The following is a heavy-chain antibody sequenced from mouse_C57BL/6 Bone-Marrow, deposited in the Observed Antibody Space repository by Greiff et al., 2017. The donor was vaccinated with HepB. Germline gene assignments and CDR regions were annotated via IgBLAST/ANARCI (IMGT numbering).Heavy chain of an antibody. CDR2: INPYNGGI. Sequence: EVQLQQSGPVLVKPGASLKMSCEASGFTFTDYYMNWVKQSHGKSLEWVGVINPYNGGISYTQKVKGKATLSVDKSNSTAYMELNSLRSEDTAVYYCARWKYGKGAYWGQGTLLTVS. V-gene: IGHV1-19*01. D-gene: IGHD2-10*02. CDR3: ARWKYGKGAY. J-gene: IGHJ3*01. CDR1: GFTFTDYY.